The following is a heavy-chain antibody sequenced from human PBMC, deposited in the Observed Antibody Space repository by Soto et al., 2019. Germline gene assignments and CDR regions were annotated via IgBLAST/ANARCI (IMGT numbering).Heavy chain of an antibody. Sequence: PGGSLRLSCAASGITFSSYGMHWVRQAPGKGLEWVAVISYDGSKKYYADSVKGRFTISRDNSKNTLYLQMNSLRAEDTAVYYCAKDREWEVLYYFDYWGQGTLVTVSS. CDR1: GITFSSYG. CDR2: ISYDGSKK. J-gene: IGHJ4*02. CDR3: AKDREWEVLYYFDY. V-gene: IGHV3-30*18. D-gene: IGHD1-26*01.